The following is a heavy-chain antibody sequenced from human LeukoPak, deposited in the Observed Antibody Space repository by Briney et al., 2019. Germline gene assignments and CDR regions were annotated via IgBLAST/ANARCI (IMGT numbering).Heavy chain of an antibody. J-gene: IGHJ3*02. D-gene: IGHD3-22*01. V-gene: IGHV3-30*04. CDR2: ISYDGSNK. CDR3: ARALRIVVVNDAFDI. CDR1: GFTFSSYA. Sequence: PGGSLRLSCAASGFTFSSYAMHWVRQAPGKGLEWVAVISYDGSNKYYADSVKGRFTISRDNSKNTLYLQMNSLRAEDTAVYYCARALRIVVVNDAFDIWGQGTMVTVSS.